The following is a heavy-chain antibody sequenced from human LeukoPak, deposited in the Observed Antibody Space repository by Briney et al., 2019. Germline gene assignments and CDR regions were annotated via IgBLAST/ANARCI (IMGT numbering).Heavy chain of an antibody. V-gene: IGHV3-30*02. CDR1: GFIFSSYG. J-gene: IGHJ4*02. D-gene: IGHD3-9*01. CDR3: AKGGYDILTGYLD. Sequence: GGSLRLSCAASGFIFSSYGMHWVRQAPGKGLEWVAFIRYDGSNKYYADSVKGRFTISRDNSKNTLYLQMNSLRAEDTAVYYCAKGGYDILTGYLDWGQGTLVTVSS. CDR2: IRYDGSNK.